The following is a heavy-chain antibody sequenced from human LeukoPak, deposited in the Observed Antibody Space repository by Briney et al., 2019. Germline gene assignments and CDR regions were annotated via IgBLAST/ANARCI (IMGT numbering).Heavy chain of an antibody. CDR3: ARGDIVVVTAMKKIDY. Sequence: GGSLRLSCAASGFTFSSYWMYWVRQAPGKGLVWVSRIPSDGSRTRYADSVKGRFTISRDNAKNTLYLQMNSLRAEDTAVYYCARGDIVVVTAMKKIDYWGQGTLVTVS. D-gene: IGHD2-21*02. CDR1: GFTFSSYW. J-gene: IGHJ4*02. V-gene: IGHV3-74*01. CDR2: IPSDGSRT.